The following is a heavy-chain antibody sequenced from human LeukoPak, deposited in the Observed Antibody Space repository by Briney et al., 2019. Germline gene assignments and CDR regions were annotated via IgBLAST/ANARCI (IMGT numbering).Heavy chain of an antibody. D-gene: IGHD3-22*01. CDR1: GFTFSSNC. CDR3: ARGLYDYYGMDV. CDR2: IYSGGST. V-gene: IGHV3-66*01. J-gene: IGHJ6*02. Sequence: GGSLRLSCAASGFTFSSNCMSWVRQAPGKGPEWVSIIYSGGSTFYADSVKGRFTISRDNSKNTLYLQMNSLRAEDTAVYYCARGLYDYYGMDVWGQGTTATVSS.